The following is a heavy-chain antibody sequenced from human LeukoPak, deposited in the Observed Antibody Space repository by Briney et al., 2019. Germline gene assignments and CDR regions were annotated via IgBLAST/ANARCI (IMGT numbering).Heavy chain of an antibody. Sequence: GGSLRLSCAASGFTFSHFWMSWVRQAPGKGLVWVSRINSDGSSTSYADSVKGRFTISRDNAKNTLFLQMNSLRAEDTAMYYCARDYGRSRDYGMDVWGQGTTVTVSS. CDR1: GFTFSHFW. CDR3: ARDYGRSRDYGMDV. V-gene: IGHV3-74*01. D-gene: IGHD3-10*01. J-gene: IGHJ6*02. CDR2: INSDGSST.